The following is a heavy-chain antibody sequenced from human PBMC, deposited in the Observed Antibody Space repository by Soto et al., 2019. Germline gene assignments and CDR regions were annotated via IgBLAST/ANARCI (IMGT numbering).Heavy chain of an antibody. V-gene: IGHV3-48*02. CDR2: ISSSSSTI. CDR1: GFTFSSYS. J-gene: IGHJ6*02. CDR3: ARDRRDYGDYPVYYYGMDV. D-gene: IGHD4-17*01. Sequence: GGSLRLSCAASGFTFSSYSMNWVRQAPGKGLEWVSYISSSSSTIYYADSVKGRFTISRDNAKNSLYLQMNSLRDEDTAVYYCARDRRDYGDYPVYYYGMDVWGQGTTVTVSS.